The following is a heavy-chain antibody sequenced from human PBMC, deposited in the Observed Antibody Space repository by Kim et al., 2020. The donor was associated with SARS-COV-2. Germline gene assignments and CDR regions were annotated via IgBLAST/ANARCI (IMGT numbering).Heavy chain of an antibody. D-gene: IGHD3-10*01. J-gene: IGHJ6*02. CDR1: GFTFSNAW. V-gene: IGHV3-15*01. CDR2: IKSKTDGGTT. Sequence: GGSLRLSCAASGFTFSNAWMSWVRQAPGKGLEWVGRIKSKTDGGTTDYAAPVKGRFTISRDDSKNTLYLQMNSLKTEDTAVYYCTTGAVGTRVRGVIITSRHYDYYGMDVWGQGTTVSVSS. CDR3: TTGAVGTRVRGVIITSRHYDYYGMDV.